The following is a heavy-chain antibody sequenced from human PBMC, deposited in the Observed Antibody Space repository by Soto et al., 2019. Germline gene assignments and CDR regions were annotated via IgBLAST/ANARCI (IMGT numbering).Heavy chain of an antibody. D-gene: IGHD2-15*01. CDR1: GGTFSSYA. J-gene: IGHJ3*02. V-gene: IGHV1-69*12. CDR2: IIPIFGTA. Sequence: QVQLVQSGAEVKKPGSSVKVSCKASGGTFSSYAISWVRQAPGQGLEWMGGIIPIFGTANYAQKFQGRVTITADESTSTAYMELSSLRSEDTAVYYCARRRPYCSGGSCYLEYAFDIWGQGTMVTVSS. CDR3: ARRRPYCSGGSCYLEYAFDI.